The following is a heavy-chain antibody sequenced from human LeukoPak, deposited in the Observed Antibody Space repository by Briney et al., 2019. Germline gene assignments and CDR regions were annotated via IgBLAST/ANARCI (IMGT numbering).Heavy chain of an antibody. CDR1: GFTFSSYW. CDR2: INSYVRST. D-gene: IGHD2-15*01. Sequence: PGGSLRLSCAASGFTFSSYWMHWVRQAPGKGLVWVSRINSYVRSTSYADSVKGRFTISRDNAKNTLYLQMNSLRAEDTAVYYCARDPFVCSGGSCYSQQLYWYFDLWGRGTLVTVSS. J-gene: IGHJ2*01. CDR3: ARDPFVCSGGSCYSQQLYWYFDL. V-gene: IGHV3-74*01.